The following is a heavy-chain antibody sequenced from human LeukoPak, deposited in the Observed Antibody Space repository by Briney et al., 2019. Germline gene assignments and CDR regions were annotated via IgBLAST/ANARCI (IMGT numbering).Heavy chain of an antibody. CDR1: GGSISSSNW. V-gene: IGHV4-4*02. D-gene: IGHD3-10*01. Sequence: PSETLSLTCAVSGGSISSSNWWSWVRQPPGKGLEWIGEIYHSGSTNYNPSLKSRVTISVDKSKNQFSLKLSSVTAADTAVYYCARDEVRFPRVFQHWGQGTLVTVSS. J-gene: IGHJ1*01. CDR3: ARDEVRFPRVFQH. CDR2: IYHSGST.